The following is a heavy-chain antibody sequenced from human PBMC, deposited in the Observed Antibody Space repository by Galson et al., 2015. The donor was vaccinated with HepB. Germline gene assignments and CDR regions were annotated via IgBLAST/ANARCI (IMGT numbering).Heavy chain of an antibody. J-gene: IGHJ6*02. V-gene: IGHV3-30*04. CDR1: GFTFSSYA. D-gene: IGHD6-19*01. CDR3: ARDRRDTIIAVAADYYYYGMDV. CDR2: ISYDGSNK. Sequence: SLRLSCAASGFTFSSYAMHWVRQAPGKGLEWVAVISYDGSNKYYADSVKGRFTISRDNSKNTLYLQMNSLRAEDTAVYYCARDRRDTIIAVAADYYYYGMDVWGQGTTVTVSS.